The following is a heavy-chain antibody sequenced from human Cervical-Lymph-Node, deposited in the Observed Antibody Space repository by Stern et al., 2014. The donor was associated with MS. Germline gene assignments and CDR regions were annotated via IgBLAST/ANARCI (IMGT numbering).Heavy chain of an antibody. J-gene: IGHJ4*02. CDR3: TREATAHSGTFDF. V-gene: IGHV1-69*01. CDR2: IIPMFGAA. D-gene: IGHD1-14*01. CDR1: GGSFSSYA. Sequence: VQLLQSGAGMKKPGSSVKVSCKASGGSFSSYAVNWVRQAPGQAPEWVGGIIPMFGAANYAQKFQGRVTLIADESTSTVYMEMISLTSEDTAVYYCTREATAHSGTFDFWGQGTLVTV.